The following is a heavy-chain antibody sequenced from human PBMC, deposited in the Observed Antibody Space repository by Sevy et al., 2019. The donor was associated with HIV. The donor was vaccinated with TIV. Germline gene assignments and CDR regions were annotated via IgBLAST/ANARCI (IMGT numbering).Heavy chain of an antibody. CDR1: GFTFTNFG. D-gene: IGHD2-21*01. CDR2: MWYDGNNK. Sequence: GGSLRLSCTASGFTFTNFGVHWVRQAPGKGLEWVALMWYDGNNKYYADSVRGRFTISRDSSKNTVYLQMNNLGAEDTAVYYCARGPSLIVAGAAGYLDYWGQGTLVTVSS. V-gene: IGHV3-33*01. CDR3: ARGPSLIVAGAAGYLDY. J-gene: IGHJ4*02.